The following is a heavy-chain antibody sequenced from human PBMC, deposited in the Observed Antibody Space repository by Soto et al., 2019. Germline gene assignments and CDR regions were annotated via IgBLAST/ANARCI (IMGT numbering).Heavy chain of an antibody. CDR1: GGSFSGYY. V-gene: IGHV4-34*01. CDR2: INHSGST. J-gene: IGHJ6*02. Sequence: SETLSLTCAVYGGSFSGYYWSWIRQPPGKGLEWIGEINHSGSTNYNPSLKSRVTISVDTSKNQFSLKLSSVTAADTAVYYCASRGSDHYYYYGMDVWGQGTTVTVSS. CDR3: ASRGSDHYYYYGMDV.